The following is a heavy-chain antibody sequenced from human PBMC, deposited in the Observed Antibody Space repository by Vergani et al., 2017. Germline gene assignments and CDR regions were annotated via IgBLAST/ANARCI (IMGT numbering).Heavy chain of an antibody. CDR1: GFTFSSYA. Sequence: EVQLLESGGGLVQPGGSLRLSCAASGFTFSSYAMSWVRQVPGKGLEWVSGISGSGGNTYYANSVKGRFTISSDNSKNTLYLQMNSLRADDTAVYYCAKGVYCSSTXCYEGRGYYYGMGVWGQGTTVTFSS. J-gene: IGHJ6*02. CDR2: ISGSGGNT. CDR3: AKGVYCSSTXCYEGRGYYYGMGV. D-gene: IGHD2-2*01. V-gene: IGHV3-23*01.